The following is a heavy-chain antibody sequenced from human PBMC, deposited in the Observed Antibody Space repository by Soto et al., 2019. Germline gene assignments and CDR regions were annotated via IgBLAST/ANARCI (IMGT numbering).Heavy chain of an antibody. J-gene: IGHJ2*01. CDR1: GASINNNDYY. Sequence: PSETLSLTCTVSGASINNNDYYWSWIRETPGKGLEWIGYVYYSGTTDYIPSLKSRLSMSIDKSQNQFTLKLNSVTAADTATYYCARMSYFYDKWYFDLWGRGTLVTVSS. D-gene: IGHD3-22*01. CDR2: VYYSGTT. CDR3: ARMSYFYDKWYFDL. V-gene: IGHV4-30-4*01.